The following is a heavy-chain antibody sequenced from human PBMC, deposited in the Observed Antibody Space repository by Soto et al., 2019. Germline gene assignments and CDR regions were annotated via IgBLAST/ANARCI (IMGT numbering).Heavy chain of an antibody. CDR2: ISGSGGNT. V-gene: IGHV3-23*01. CDR3: ANQYTSSSSVDS. D-gene: IGHD6-6*01. CDR1: GFTFTSYA. Sequence: VGSLRLSCAASGFTFTSYAMSWVRQAPGKGLEWVSGISGSGGNTYYADSVKGRFTISSDNSKNTVYLQMNSLRVEDTAVYYCANQYTSSSSVDSWGQGTLVTVSS. J-gene: IGHJ4*02.